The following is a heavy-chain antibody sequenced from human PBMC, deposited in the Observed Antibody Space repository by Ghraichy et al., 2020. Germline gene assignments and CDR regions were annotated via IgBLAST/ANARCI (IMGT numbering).Heavy chain of an antibody. CDR1: GFTFSSYG. D-gene: IGHD6-6*01. CDR2: ISGSGGST. CDR3: AKGYSSSSGNYYFDY. V-gene: IGHV3-23*01. J-gene: IGHJ4*02. Sequence: LSLTCAASGFTFSSYGMSWVRQAPGKGLEWVSAISGSGGSTYYADSVKGRFTISRDNSKNTLYLQMNSLRAEDTAVYYCAKGYSSSSGNYYFDYWGQGTLVTVSS.